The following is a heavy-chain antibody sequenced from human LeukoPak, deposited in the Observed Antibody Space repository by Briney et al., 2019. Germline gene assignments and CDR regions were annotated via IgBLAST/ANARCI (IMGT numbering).Heavy chain of an antibody. CDR3: AREHPGAYCSSTSCQTNWFDP. CDR2: INHSGST. Sequence: SETLSLTCTVSGGSISSSSYYWSWIRQPPGKGLEWIGEINHSGSTNYNPSLKSRVTISVDTSKNQFSLKLSSVTAADTAVYYCAREHPGAYCSSTSCQTNWFDPWGQGTLVTVSS. J-gene: IGHJ5*02. D-gene: IGHD2-2*01. V-gene: IGHV4-39*07. CDR1: GGSISSSSYY.